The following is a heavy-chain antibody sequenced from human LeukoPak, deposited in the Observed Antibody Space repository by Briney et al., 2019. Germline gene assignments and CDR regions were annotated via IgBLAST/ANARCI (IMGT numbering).Heavy chain of an antibody. CDR1: GFSFSNYG. CDR3: AKEPAPYSSGWYFPDDH. V-gene: IGHV3-30*18. J-gene: IGHJ5*02. CDR2: IAHDGSVA. D-gene: IGHD6-19*01. Sequence: GRSLRLSCTASGFSFSNYGMHWVRQDPGKGLEWVAVIAHDGSVAYYADWVKGRFTISRDNSKNTLYPQMNSLRAEDTAVYYCAKEPAPYSSGWYFPDDHWGQGALVTVSS.